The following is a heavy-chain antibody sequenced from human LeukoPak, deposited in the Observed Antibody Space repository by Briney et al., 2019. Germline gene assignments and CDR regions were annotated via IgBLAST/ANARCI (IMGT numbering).Heavy chain of an antibody. CDR2: IYTSGST. J-gene: IGHJ4*02. Sequence: SETLSLTCTVSGGSISSGSYYWSLIRQPAGKGLDWVGRIYTSGSTNYNPSLKSRVTISVDTSKNQFSLKLSSVTAADTAVYYCARMLVGAKVFDYWGQGTLVTVSS. CDR1: GGSISSGSYY. CDR3: ARMLVGAKVFDY. V-gene: IGHV4-61*02. D-gene: IGHD1-26*01.